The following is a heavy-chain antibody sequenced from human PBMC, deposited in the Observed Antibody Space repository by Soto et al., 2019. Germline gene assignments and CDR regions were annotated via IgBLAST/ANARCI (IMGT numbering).Heavy chain of an antibody. J-gene: IGHJ6*02. CDR2: IIPIFGTA. CDR1: GGTFSIYA. D-gene: IGHD6-19*01. Sequence: SLKVSCKASGGTFSIYAISWVRQAPGQGLEWMGGIIPIFGTANYAQKFQGRVTITADESTSTAYMELSSLRSEDTAVYYCASRSGYSSGWYCEIDYYYGMDFWGQGTTVTVSS. V-gene: IGHV1-69*13. CDR3: ASRSGYSSGWYCEIDYYYGMDF.